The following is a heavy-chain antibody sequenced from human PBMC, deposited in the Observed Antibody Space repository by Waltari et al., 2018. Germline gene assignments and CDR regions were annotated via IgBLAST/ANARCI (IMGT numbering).Heavy chain of an antibody. Sequence: EVQLVESGGGLIQPGGSLRLSCAASGFTVSSNYMSWVRQAPGKGLEWVSVIYSGGSTDYADSVKGRFTISRDNSKNTLYLQMNSLRAEDTAVYYCARESCSGGSCYSDYWGQGTLVTVSS. V-gene: IGHV3-53*01. CDR3: ARESCSGGSCYSDY. D-gene: IGHD2-15*01. CDR1: GFTVSSNY. CDR2: IYSGGST. J-gene: IGHJ4*02.